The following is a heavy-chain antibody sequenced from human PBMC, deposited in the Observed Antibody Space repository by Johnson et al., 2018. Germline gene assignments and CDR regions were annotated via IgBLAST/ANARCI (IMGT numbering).Heavy chain of an antibody. Sequence: VRLVEAGGGLVQPGGSMRLSCAASGFTFSSYSLHWVRQAPGTGLEWVSYISSSIRIISHAAPVKGRFTISRDNAKNSLYRQMNSLGAEDTAGCVCARGARDYYHYMDVWGKGTTVTVSS. CDR3: ARGARDYYHYMDV. J-gene: IGHJ6*03. CDR1: GFTFSSYS. D-gene: IGHD6-6*01. V-gene: IGHV3-48*01. CDR2: ISSSIRII.